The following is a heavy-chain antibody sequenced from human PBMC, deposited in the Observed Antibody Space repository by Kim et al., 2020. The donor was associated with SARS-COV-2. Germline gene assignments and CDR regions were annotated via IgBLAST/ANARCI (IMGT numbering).Heavy chain of an antibody. D-gene: IGHD2-2*01. J-gene: IGHJ5*02. CDR2: IYYSGST. CDR1: GGSISSSSYY. Sequence: SETLSLTCTVSGGSISSSSYYWGWIRQPPGKGLEWIGSIYYSGSTYYNPSLKSRVTISVDTSKNQFSLKLSSVTAADTAVYYCARHHSTGYCSSTSCYGFHLEGFDPWGQGTLVTVSS. V-gene: IGHV4-39*01. CDR3: ARHHSTGYCSSTSCYGFHLEGFDP.